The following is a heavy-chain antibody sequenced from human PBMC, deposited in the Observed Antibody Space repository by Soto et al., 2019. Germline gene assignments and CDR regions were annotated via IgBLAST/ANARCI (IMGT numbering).Heavy chain of an antibody. CDR3: VNSPLPDSSSPPLYFDS. CDR1: GFTFSSYA. J-gene: IGHJ4*02. D-gene: IGHD6-13*01. CDR2: ISYDGSKK. Sequence: QVQVVESGGGVIQPGRSLRLSCAPSGFTFSSYAMHWVRQAPGKGLEWVAVISYDGSKKYYAESVEGRFTISRDNSKKKLYLQMNSLRLGDTAVYFCVNSPLPDSSSPPLYFDSWGQGTLVTVSS. V-gene: IGHV3-30-3*01.